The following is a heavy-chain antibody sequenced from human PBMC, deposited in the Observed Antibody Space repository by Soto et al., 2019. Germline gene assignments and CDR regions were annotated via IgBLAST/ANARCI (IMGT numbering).Heavy chain of an antibody. D-gene: IGHD1-1*01. CDR1: GGTFSSHS. CDR3: ATGSFTSTGGRICYHYNAMDV. J-gene: IGHJ6*02. CDR2: IIPIFGPA. Sequence: QVQLVQSGAEVKKPGSSVKVSCKSSGGTFSSHSINWVRQAPGQGLEWMGGIIPIFGPANFAKKFQGRVTITADESTTTAYMELSSLTSEDTAVYYCATGSFTSTGGRICYHYNAMDVWGQGTTVTVSS. V-gene: IGHV1-69*01.